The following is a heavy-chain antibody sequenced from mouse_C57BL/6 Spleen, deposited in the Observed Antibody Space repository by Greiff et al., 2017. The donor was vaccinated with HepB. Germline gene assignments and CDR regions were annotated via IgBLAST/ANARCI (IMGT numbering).Heavy chain of an antibody. Sequence: QVQLQQPGAELVRPGTSVKLSCKASGYTFTSYWMHWVKQRPGQGLEWIGVIDPSDSYTNYNQKFKGKATLTVDTSSSTAYMQLSSLTSEDSAVYYCARDWLTGVYYAMDYWGQGTSVTVSS. J-gene: IGHJ4*01. CDR3: ARDWLTGVYYAMDY. D-gene: IGHD4-1*01. V-gene: IGHV1-59*01. CDR1: GYTFTSYW. CDR2: IDPSDSYT.